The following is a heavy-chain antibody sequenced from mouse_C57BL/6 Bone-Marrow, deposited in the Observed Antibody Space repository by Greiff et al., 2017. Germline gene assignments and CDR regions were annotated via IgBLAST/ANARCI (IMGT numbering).Heavy chain of an antibody. CDR1: GYTFTDYY. J-gene: IGHJ4*01. Sequence: EVQLQQSGPELVKPGASVKISCKASGYTFTDYYMNWVKQSHGKSLEWIGDINPNNGGTSYNQKFKGKATLTVDKSSSTAYLELRRLTSEDSAVYYCGLLWHYYAMDYWGQGTSVTVSS. V-gene: IGHV1-26*01. CDR3: GLLWHYYAMDY. CDR2: INPNNGGT. D-gene: IGHD2-1*01.